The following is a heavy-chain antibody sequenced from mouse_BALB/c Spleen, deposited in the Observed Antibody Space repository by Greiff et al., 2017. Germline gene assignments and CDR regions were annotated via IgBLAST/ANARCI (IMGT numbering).Heavy chain of an antibody. J-gene: IGHJ3*01. CDR1: GYSITSGYY. CDR2: ISYDGSN. CDR3: AREYGSSYEFAY. D-gene: IGHD1-1*01. Sequence: DVKLQESGPGLVKPSQSLSLTCSVTGYSITSGYYWNWIRQFPGNKLEWMGYISYDGSNNYNPSLKNRISITRDTSKNQFFLKLNSVTTEDTATYYCAREYGSSYEFAYWGQGTLVTVSA. V-gene: IGHV3-6*02.